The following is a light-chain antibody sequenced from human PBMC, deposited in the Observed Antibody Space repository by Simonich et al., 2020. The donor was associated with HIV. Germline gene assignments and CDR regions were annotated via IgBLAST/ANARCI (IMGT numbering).Light chain of an antibody. CDR2: EAS. CDR1: QSISDW. CDR3: QQYNNYPKT. J-gene: IGKJ1*01. V-gene: IGKV1-5*03. Sequence: DIQMTQSPSTLSASVGDTVTITCRASQSISDWLAWYQQKPGKAPKLLVSEASSSESGVPSRFSGSGSGTEFTLTISSLQPDDFATYYCQQYNNYPKTFGQGTKVEIK.